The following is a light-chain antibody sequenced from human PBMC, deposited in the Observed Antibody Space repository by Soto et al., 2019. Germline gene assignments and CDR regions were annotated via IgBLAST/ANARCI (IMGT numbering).Light chain of an antibody. CDR2: DDT. Sequence: SYELTQPPSVSVAPGQTARTTCGGNNLGTKSVHWYQQRPGQAPVLVVYDDTDRPSGIPKRFSGSNSGNTATLTISRVEAADEADYYCQVWDSSSDHWVFGGGTKLTVL. J-gene: IGLJ3*02. V-gene: IGLV3-21*02. CDR3: QVWDSSSDHWV. CDR1: NLGTKS.